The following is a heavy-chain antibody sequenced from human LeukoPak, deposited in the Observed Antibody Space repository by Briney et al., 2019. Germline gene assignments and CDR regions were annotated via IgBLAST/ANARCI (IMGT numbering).Heavy chain of an antibody. D-gene: IGHD6-19*01. Sequence: GGSLRLSCAASGFTFSSYAMSWVRQAPGTGLEWVSGISGSGGSTYYADSVKGRFTISRDNSKNTLYLQMNSLRAEDTAVYYCAKDSAGYSSGWYYWGQGTLVTVSS. CDR3: AKDSAGYSSGWYY. V-gene: IGHV3-23*01. CDR2: ISGSGGST. CDR1: GFTFSSYA. J-gene: IGHJ4*02.